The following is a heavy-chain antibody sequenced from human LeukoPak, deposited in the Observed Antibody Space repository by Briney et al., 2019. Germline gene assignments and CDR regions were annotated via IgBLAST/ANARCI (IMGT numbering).Heavy chain of an antibody. J-gene: IGHJ5*02. D-gene: IGHD3-10*01. CDR1: GFTFSSYA. CDR2: ISGSGNRT. V-gene: IGHV3-23*01. Sequence: GGSLRLSCAASGFTFSSYAMNWVRQAPGNGLEWVSGISGSGNRTYYADSVKGRFTIYKENCKKTLYLQMNSLRAEDTAVYSCAKLSGSSGSPSNWFDAWGQGTLVTVSS. CDR3: AKLSGSSGSPSNWFDA.